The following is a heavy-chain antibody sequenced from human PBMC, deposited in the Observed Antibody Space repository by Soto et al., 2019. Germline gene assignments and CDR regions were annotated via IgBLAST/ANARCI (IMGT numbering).Heavy chain of an antibody. D-gene: IGHD6-13*01. J-gene: IGHJ5*02. CDR1: SGSTSSSNW. Sequence: QVQLQESGPGLVKPSGTLSLTCAVSSGSTSSSNWWSWVRQPPGKGLEWIGEIYHSGSTNYNPSLKSRVTISVDKSKNQFSLKLSSVTAADTAVYYCGRAVPPGAAAGIWFDPWGQGTLVTVSS. V-gene: IGHV4-4*02. CDR3: GRAVPPGAAAGIWFDP. CDR2: IYHSGST.